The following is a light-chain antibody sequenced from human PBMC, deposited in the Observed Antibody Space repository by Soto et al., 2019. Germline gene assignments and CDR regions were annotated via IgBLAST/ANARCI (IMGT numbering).Light chain of an antibody. CDR1: QNIRNS. V-gene: IGKV1-39*01. J-gene: IGKJ5*01. Sequence: DIQMTQAPSSLSASVGDRVNITCRASQNIRNSLNWYQQKPGKAPKLLISSTSSLQSGVPSRFSGSGSGTDFTLTISSMQAEDFASDYCQQSYSTPSITFGQGTRLEI. CDR3: QQSYSTPSIT. CDR2: STS.